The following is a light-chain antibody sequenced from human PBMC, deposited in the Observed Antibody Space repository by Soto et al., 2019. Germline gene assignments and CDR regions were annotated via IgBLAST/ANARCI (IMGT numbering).Light chain of an antibody. Sequence: EIVLTQSPATLSLSPGERATLSCRASQTVSSSLAWYQQKPGQAPRLLIYEVSNRATGIPARFSGTGSETDFTLTISRLEPEDFAVYYCQQYDNSPITFGQGTRLEIK. CDR2: EVS. CDR1: QTVSSS. V-gene: IGKV3-11*01. CDR3: QQYDNSPIT. J-gene: IGKJ5*01.